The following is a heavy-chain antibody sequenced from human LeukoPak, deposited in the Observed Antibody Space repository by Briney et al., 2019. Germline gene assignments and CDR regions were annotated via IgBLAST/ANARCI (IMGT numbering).Heavy chain of an antibody. D-gene: IGHD3-10*01. CDR1: GYTFTGYY. V-gene: IGHV1-2*02. J-gene: IGHJ4*02. Sequence: ASVKVSCKASGYTFTGYYMHWVRQGPGQGLEWIGGINPNSGGTNYAQKFQGRVTMTRDTSISTAYMELSRLRSDDTAVYYCARGATMVRGVMNYWGQGALVTVSS. CDR3: ARGATMVRGVMNY. CDR2: INPNSGGT.